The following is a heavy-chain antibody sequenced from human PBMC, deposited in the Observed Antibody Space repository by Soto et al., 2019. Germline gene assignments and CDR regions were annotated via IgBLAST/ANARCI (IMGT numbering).Heavy chain of an antibody. V-gene: IGHV4-59*01. CDR2: IYYSGST. Sequence: QVQLQESGPGLVKPSETLSLTCTVSGGSISSYYWSWVRQPPGKGLEWIGKIYYSGSTNYNPSLKSRATISLDTSKNLFSLKVSAVTAAATVVYYCARDRTVIAVAGTHLHYYCMDVSGQGTTVTVSS. CDR3: ARDRTVIAVAGTHLHYYCMDV. D-gene: IGHD6-19*01. CDR1: GGSISSYY. J-gene: IGHJ6*02.